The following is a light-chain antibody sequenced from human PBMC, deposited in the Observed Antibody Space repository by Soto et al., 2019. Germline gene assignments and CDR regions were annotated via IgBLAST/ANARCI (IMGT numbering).Light chain of an antibody. CDR3: LIYAGGAQV. CDR1: TGAVTSGYY. J-gene: IGLJ2*01. V-gene: IGLV7-43*01. CDR2: STS. Sequence: QAVVTQEPSLTVSPGGTVTLTCASSTGAVTSGYYPNWFQQKPGQAPRALIYSTSNKYSWTPARFSGSLLGGKAALTLSGVQPEDEAEYYCLIYAGGAQVFCGGTKLTVL.